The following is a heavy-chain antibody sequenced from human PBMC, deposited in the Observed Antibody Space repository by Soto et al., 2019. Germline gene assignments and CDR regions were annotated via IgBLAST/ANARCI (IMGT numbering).Heavy chain of an antibody. CDR2: INHSGST. J-gene: IGHJ4*02. D-gene: IGHD5-12*01. V-gene: IGHV4-39*07. CDR1: GGSISSSSYY. Sequence: PSETLSLTCTVSGGSISSSSYYWGWIRQPPGKGLEWIGSINHSGSTNYNPSLKSRVTISVDTSKNQFSLKLSSVTAADTAVYYCASSFFKRGYSGYDSKRNDYWGQGTLVTVSS. CDR3: ASSFFKRGYSGYDSKRNDY.